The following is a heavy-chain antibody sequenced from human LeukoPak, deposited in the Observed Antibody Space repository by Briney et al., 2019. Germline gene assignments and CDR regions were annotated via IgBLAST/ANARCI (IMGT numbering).Heavy chain of an antibody. D-gene: IGHD3-3*01. V-gene: IGHV3-23*01. Sequence: GGSLRLSCAASGFTFSSYAMSWVRQAPGKGLEWVSAISGSGGSTYYADSVKGRFTISRDNSKNTLYLQMNSLRAEDTAVYYCAKGKSIFGVAEEWDYWSQGTLVTVSS. CDR2: ISGSGGST. J-gene: IGHJ4*02. CDR3: AKGKSIFGVAEEWDY. CDR1: GFTFSSYA.